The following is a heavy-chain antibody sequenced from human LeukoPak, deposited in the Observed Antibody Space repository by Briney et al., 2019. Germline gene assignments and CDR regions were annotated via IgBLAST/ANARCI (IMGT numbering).Heavy chain of an antibody. J-gene: IGHJ5*02. V-gene: IGHV1-18*01. CDR3: ARPEYSSSGNWFDP. Sequence: ASVKVSCKASGYTFTSYGISRVRQAPGQGLEWMGWISAYTGSTNYAQILQGRVTMTTDTSTSTAYMELRSLRSDDTAVYYCARPEYSSSGNWFDPWGQGTLVTVSS. CDR2: ISAYTGST. D-gene: IGHD6-6*01. CDR1: GYTFTSYG.